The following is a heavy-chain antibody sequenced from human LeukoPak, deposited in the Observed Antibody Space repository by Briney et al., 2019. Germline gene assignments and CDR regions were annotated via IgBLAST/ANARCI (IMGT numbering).Heavy chain of an antibody. CDR3: ARRLHYFDY. J-gene: IGHJ4*02. D-gene: IGHD2-21*02. V-gene: IGHV4-39*01. Sequence: SETLSLTCTVSGGSISSTYDHWAWLRQPPGKGLEWLGSIRYSGTTYYNPSLKGRVTIFVDTSNNQFSLRLSSVTAADTAVYYCARRLHYFDYWGQGSLVTVSS. CDR2: IRYSGTT. CDR1: GGSISSTYDH.